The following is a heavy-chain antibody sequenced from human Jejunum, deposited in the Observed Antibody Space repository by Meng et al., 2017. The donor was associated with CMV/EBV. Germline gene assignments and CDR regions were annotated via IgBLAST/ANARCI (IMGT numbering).Heavy chain of an antibody. CDR3: AGSRPGGGACDY. CDR1: GASIKNYN. V-gene: IGHV4-4*07. CDR2: IQVIGHT. J-gene: IGHJ4*02. Sequence: QVQKQKSGPGLVKPSETLSLPCIVSGASIKNYNWNWVRQPAGQGLEWIGLIQVIGHTVYNPSLKSRVTVSLDASKSQFSLTLNSVTAADTATYYCAGSRPGGGACDYWGQGILVTVSS. D-gene: IGHD3-16*01.